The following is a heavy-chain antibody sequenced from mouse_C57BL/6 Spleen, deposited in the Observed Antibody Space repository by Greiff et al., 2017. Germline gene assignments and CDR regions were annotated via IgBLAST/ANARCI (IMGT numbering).Heavy chain of an antibody. Sequence: VQLQQSGAELVRPGASVKLSCTASGFNIKDYYMHWVKQRPEQGLEWIGRIDPEDGDTEYAPKFQGTATMTADTSSNTAYLQRSSLTSEDTAVYYCTTVTTVVEGVAYWGQGTLVTVSA. CDR3: TTVTTVVEGVAY. V-gene: IGHV14-1*01. J-gene: IGHJ3*01. CDR2: IDPEDGDT. CDR1: GFNIKDYY. D-gene: IGHD1-1*01.